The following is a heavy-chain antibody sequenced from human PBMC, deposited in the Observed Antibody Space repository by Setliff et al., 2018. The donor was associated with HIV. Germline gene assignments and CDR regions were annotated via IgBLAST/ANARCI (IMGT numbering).Heavy chain of an antibody. J-gene: IGHJ5*01. V-gene: IGHV3-48*03. Sequence: GGSLRLSCAASGFTFSSYDMSWVRQAPGKGLEWVSAISGSGSAMYYADSVEGRFTISRDNAKNSLYLQMNSLRAEDTAVYYCARGWFDSWGQGTLVTVSS. CDR1: GFTFSSYD. CDR2: ISGSGSAM. CDR3: ARGWFDS.